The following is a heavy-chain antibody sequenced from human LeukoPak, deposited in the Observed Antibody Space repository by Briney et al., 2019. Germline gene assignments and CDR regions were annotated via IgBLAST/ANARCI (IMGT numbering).Heavy chain of an antibody. CDR2: FDPEDGET. V-gene: IGHV1-24*01. CDR3: ARSATLTIFGVVGYYFDY. Sequence: ASVKVSCKVSGYTLTELSMHWVRQAPGKGLEWMGGFDPEDGETIYAQKFQGGVTMTRDTSISTAYMELSRLRSDDTAAYYCARSATLTIFGVVGYYFDYWGQGTLVTVSS. D-gene: IGHD3-3*01. J-gene: IGHJ4*02. CDR1: GYTLTELS.